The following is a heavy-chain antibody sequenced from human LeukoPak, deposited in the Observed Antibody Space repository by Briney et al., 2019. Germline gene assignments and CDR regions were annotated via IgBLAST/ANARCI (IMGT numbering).Heavy chain of an antibody. J-gene: IGHJ4*02. CDR3: ARITVDTAMVNPDY. Sequence: PGGSLRLSCAASGFTFSSYSMNWVRQAPGKGLEWVSSISSSSSYIYYADSVKGRFTISRDNAKNSLYLQMNSLRAEDTAVYYCARITVDTAMVNPDYWGQGTLVTVSS. CDR2: ISSSSSYI. D-gene: IGHD5-18*01. CDR1: GFTFSSYS. V-gene: IGHV3-21*01.